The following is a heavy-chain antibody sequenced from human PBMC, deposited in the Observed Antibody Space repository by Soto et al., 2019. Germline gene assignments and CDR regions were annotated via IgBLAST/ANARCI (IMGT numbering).Heavy chain of an antibody. Sequence: GGSLRLSCAASGFTFSSYAMHWVRQAPGKGLEYVSAISSNGGSTYYANSVKGRFTISRDNSKNTVYMQMGRLRGEEMAVYYCERDVGYCSCSISYTAAFDTWGQGTIVPVSS. D-gene: IGHD2-15*01. CDR2: ISSNGGST. J-gene: IGHJ3*02. V-gene: IGHV3-64*01. CDR1: GFTFSSYA. CDR3: ERDVGYCSCSISYTAAFDT.